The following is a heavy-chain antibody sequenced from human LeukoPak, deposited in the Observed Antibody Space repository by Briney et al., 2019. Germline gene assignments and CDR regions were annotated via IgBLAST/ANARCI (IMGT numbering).Heavy chain of an antibody. CDR3: ARSHFYGGNRLNYYYYMDV. Sequence: ASVKVSCKASGGTSSSYAISWVRQAPGQGLEWMGGIIPIFGTANYAQKFQGRVTITTDESTSTAYMELSSLRSEDTAVYYCARSHFYGGNRLNYYYYMDVWGKGTTVTVSS. D-gene: IGHD4-23*01. CDR2: IIPIFGTA. J-gene: IGHJ6*03. V-gene: IGHV1-69*05. CDR1: GGTSSSYA.